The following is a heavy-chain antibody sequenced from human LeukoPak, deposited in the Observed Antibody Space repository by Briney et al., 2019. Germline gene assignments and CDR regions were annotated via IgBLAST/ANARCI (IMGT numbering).Heavy chain of an antibody. D-gene: IGHD3-22*01. CDR1: GFTVSNNY. Sequence: GGSLRVSCAASGFTVSNNYMSWVRQAPGKGLEWVSVMYSGGSTNYADSVKGRFIISRDDSKNILDLQMNSLKAEDTAVYYCARGNYASTGPGALDIWGQGTMVTVSS. CDR3: ARGNYASTGPGALDI. CDR2: MYSGGST. J-gene: IGHJ3*02. V-gene: IGHV3-53*01.